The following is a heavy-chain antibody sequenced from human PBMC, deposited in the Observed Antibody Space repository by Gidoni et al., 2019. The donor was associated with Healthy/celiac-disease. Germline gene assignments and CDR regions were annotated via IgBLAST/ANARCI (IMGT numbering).Heavy chain of an antibody. Sequence: QVQRVQSGAEAKKPGSSVKVACKASGCTFSSYAISWVRQAPGQGLEWMGGIIPIFGTANYAQKFQGRVTITADESTSTAYMELSSLRSEDTAVYYCARVGGYSYGDVYYFDYWGQGTLVTVSS. CDR2: IIPIFGTA. CDR3: ARVGGYSYGDVYYFDY. V-gene: IGHV1-69*01. CDR1: GCTFSSYA. J-gene: IGHJ4*02. D-gene: IGHD5-18*01.